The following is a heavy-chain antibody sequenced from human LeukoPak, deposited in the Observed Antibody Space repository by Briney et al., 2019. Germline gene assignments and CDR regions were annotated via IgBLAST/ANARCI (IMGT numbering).Heavy chain of an antibody. CDR1: GYTFTSYG. CDR2: ISAYNGNT. D-gene: IGHD3-22*01. CDR3: ARAYYYDSRTSFDI. V-gene: IGHV1-18*01. Sequence: ASVKVSCKASGYTFTSYGISWVRQAPGQGLEWMGWISAYNGNTNYAQKLQGRVTMTTDTSTSTAYMELRSLRSDDTAVYYCARAYYYDSRTSFDIWGQGTMVTVSS. J-gene: IGHJ3*02.